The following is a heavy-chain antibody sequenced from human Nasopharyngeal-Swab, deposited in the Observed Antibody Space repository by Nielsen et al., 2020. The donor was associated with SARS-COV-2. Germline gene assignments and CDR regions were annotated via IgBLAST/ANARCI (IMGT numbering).Heavy chain of an antibody. CDR2: IWYDGSNK. CDR3: ARAPCSSTSCYVGGYGMDV. J-gene: IGHJ6*02. D-gene: IGHD2-2*01. CDR1: GFTFSSYG. V-gene: IGHV3-33*01. Sequence: GSLRLSCAASGFTFSSYGMHWVRQAPGKGLEWVAVIWYDGSNKYHADSVKGRFTISRDNSKNTLYLQMNSLRAEDTAVYYCARAPCSSTSCYVGGYGMDVWGQGTTVTVSS.